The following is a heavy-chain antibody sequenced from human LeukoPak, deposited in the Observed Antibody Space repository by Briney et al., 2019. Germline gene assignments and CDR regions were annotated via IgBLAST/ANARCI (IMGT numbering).Heavy chain of an antibody. CDR2: ISGDGGVT. CDR3: ARGKMTTECDY. V-gene: IGHV3-23*01. CDR1: GFSFSTYA. Sequence: GGSLRLSCAVSGFSFSTYAVSWVRQAPGKGLEWVSAISGDGGVTSYTDSVKGRFTISKDTSKNTLFLQINSLRAEDTAVYYCARGKMTTECDYWGQGTLVTVSS. J-gene: IGHJ4*02. D-gene: IGHD4-11*01.